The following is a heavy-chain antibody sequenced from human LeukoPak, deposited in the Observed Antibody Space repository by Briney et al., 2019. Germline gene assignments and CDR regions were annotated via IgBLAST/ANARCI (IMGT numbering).Heavy chain of an antibody. CDR3: ARLDYGDYVAYY. V-gene: IGHV4-59*08. J-gene: IGHJ4*02. D-gene: IGHD4-17*01. Sequence: PSETLTLTCTVSGGSISSYYWSWIRQPPGKGQEWIGYIYYSGSTNYNPSLKSRVTISVDTSKNQFSLKLSSVTAADTAVYYCARLDYGDYVAYYWGQGTLVTVSS. CDR1: GGSISSYY. CDR2: IYYSGST.